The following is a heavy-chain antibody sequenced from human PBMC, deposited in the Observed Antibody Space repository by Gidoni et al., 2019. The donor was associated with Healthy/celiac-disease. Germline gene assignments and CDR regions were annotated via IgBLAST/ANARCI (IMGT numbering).Heavy chain of an antibody. CDR1: GGSIISSSYY. J-gene: IGHJ6*02. CDR3: ARQRKGSLLWFGESNHYYYYYGMDV. CDR2: IYYSGST. Sequence: QLQLQESGPGLVKPSETLSLTCTVSGGSIISSSYYWGLIRQPPGKGLEWIGSIYYSGSTYYNPSLKSRVTISVDTSKNQFSLKLSSVTAADTAVYYCARQRKGSLLWFGESNHYYYYYGMDVWGQGTTVTVSS. V-gene: IGHV4-39*01. D-gene: IGHD3-10*01.